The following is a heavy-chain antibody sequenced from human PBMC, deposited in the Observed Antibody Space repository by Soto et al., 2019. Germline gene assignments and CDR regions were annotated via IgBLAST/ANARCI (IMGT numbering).Heavy chain of an antibody. CDR3: ARENRDSSSWYRYSYYYGMDV. CDR2: INPSGGST. Sequence: ASVKVSCKASGYTFTSYYMHWVRQAPGQGLEWMGIINPSGGSTSYAQKFQGRVTMTRDTSTSTVYMELSSLRSEDTAVYYCARENRDSSSWYRYSYYYGMDVWGQGTTVTVSS. CDR1: GYTFTSYY. J-gene: IGHJ6*02. D-gene: IGHD6-13*01. V-gene: IGHV1-46*01.